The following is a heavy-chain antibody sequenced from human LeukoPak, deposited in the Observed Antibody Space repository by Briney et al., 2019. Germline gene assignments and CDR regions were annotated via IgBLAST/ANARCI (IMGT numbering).Heavy chain of an antibody. CDR2: MNPNSGNT. D-gene: IGHD2-2*01. CDR3: ARAGYCSSTSCRNWFDP. J-gene: IGHJ5*02. V-gene: IGHV1-8*01. Sequence: ASVKVSCKASGYTFTSYDINWVRQATGQGLEWMGWMNPNSGNTGYAQKFQGRVTITRDTSISTAYMELSSLRSEDTAVYYCARAGYCSSTSCRNWFDPWGQGTLVTVSS. CDR1: GYTFTSYD.